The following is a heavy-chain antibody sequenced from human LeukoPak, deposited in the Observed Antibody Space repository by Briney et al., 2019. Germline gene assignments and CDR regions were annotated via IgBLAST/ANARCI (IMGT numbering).Heavy chain of an antibody. J-gene: IGHJ4*02. D-gene: IGHD3-9*01. CDR3: AFSYYDILTGYSAFDY. CDR2: IYSGGTT. CDR1: GFNVSANY. V-gene: IGHV3-53*01. Sequence: GGSLRLSCAASGFNVSANYMSWVRQAPGKGLERVSVIYSGGTTYYADSVKGRFTISRHNSKNTLYLQMNNLRAEDTAIYYCAFSYYDILTGYSAFDYWGQGTLVTVSS.